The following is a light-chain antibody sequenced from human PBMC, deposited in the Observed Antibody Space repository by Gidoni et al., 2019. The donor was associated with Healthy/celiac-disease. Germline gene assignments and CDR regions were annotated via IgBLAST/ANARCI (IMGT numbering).Light chain of an antibody. CDR3: QQRSNWPT. V-gene: IGKV3-11*01. Sequence: EIVLTQSPATLSLSPGERATLSCRASQSVSSYLAWYQQKPGQAPRLLIYDASNRATGIPARFSGSESGTDFTLTISSLEPEEFAVYYCQQRSNWPTFGQXTKVEIK. CDR1: QSVSSY. J-gene: IGKJ1*01. CDR2: DAS.